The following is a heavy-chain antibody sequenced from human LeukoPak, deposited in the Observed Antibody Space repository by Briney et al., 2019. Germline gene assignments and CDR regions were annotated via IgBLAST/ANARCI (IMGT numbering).Heavy chain of an antibody. CDR1: GGTFSSYA. Sequence: SVTVSCTASGGTFSSYAISWVRQAPGQGLEWMGGIIPIFGTANYAQKFQGRVTITADESTSTAYMELSSLRSEDTAVYYCASRPPDSSGYYPYGPYYYYYGMDVWGQGTTVTVSS. J-gene: IGHJ6*02. CDR3: ASRPPDSSGYYPYGPYYYYYGMDV. V-gene: IGHV1-69*13. CDR2: IIPIFGTA. D-gene: IGHD3-22*01.